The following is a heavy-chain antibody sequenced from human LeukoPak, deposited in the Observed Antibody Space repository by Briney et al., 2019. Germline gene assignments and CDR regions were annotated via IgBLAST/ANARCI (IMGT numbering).Heavy chain of an antibody. CDR3: ARGGNEAVAGTGAVTF. Sequence: ASVKVSCKTSGYPFTGYYMHWVRQAPGQGLEWMGWINPSSGDTHYAQNFQGRVTMTRDTSISTAYMELSRLTSYDTAVYFCARGGNEAVAGTGAVTFWGQGTLVTVSS. D-gene: IGHD6-19*01. V-gene: IGHV1-2*02. J-gene: IGHJ4*02. CDR1: GYPFTGYY. CDR2: INPSSGDT.